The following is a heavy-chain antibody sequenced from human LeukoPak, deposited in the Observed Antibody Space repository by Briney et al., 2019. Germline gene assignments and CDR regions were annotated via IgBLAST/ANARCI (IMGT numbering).Heavy chain of an antibody. V-gene: IGHV3-53*01. CDR2: IYSGGTT. Sequence: PGGSLRLSCAASGFTVSSNHMSCVRQAPGKGLEWVSVIYSGGTTHYADSVKGRFTISRDNSKNTLYLQMNSLRAEDTAVYYCARTGYSGSWYSFFDYWGQGTLVTVSS. CDR1: GFTVSSNH. D-gene: IGHD6-13*01. CDR3: ARTGYSGSWYSFFDY. J-gene: IGHJ4*02.